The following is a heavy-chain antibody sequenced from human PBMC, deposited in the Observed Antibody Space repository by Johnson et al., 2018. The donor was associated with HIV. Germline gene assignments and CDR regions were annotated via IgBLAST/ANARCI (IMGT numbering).Heavy chain of an antibody. D-gene: IGHD3-10*01. J-gene: IGHJ3*01. CDR1: GFTFSSYA. CDR3: ARAPEVRGVDAFDV. CDR2: IYSGSTI. V-gene: IGHV3-30*04. Sequence: QVQLVESGGGVVQPGRSLRLSCAASGFTFSSYAMHWVRQAPGKGLEWVAVIYSGSTIYYAASVKGRFTISRDNAKNSVYLQMNSLEAEDTAVYYCARAPEVRGVDAFDVWGQGTVVTVSS.